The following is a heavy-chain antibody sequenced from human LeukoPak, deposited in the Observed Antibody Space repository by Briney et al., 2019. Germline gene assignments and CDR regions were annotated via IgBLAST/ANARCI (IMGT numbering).Heavy chain of an antibody. Sequence: PGGSLRLSCAASGFTFSSYSMNWVRQVPGKGLEWVGSIYYSGSTYYNPSLKSRVTISVDTSKNQFSLKLSSVTAADTAVYYCASGYYYDSSGYYPPGDYWGQGTLVTVSS. CDR1: GFTFSSYS. D-gene: IGHD3-22*01. J-gene: IGHJ4*02. CDR3: ASGYYYDSSGYYPPGDY. V-gene: IGHV4-39*07. CDR2: IYYSGST.